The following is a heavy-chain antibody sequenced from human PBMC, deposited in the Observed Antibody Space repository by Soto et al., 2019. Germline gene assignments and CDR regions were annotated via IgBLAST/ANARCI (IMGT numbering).Heavy chain of an antibody. D-gene: IGHD3-9*01. CDR3: ARALTYYDILTGYTPPLYYYGMDV. V-gene: IGHV3-30-3*01. J-gene: IGHJ6*02. CDR1: GFTFSSYA. Sequence: PGGSLRLSCAASGFTFSSYAMHWVRQAPGKGLEWVAVISYDGSNKYYADSVKGRFTISRDNSKNTLYLQMNSLRAEDTAVYYCARALTYYDILTGYTPPLYYYGMDVWGQGTTVTVSS. CDR2: ISYDGSNK.